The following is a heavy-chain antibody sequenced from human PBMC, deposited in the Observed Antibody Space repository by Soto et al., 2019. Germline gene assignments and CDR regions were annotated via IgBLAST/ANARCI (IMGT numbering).Heavy chain of an antibody. CDR3: ARDSVSYNWNYPHYYYGMDV. CDR1: GGSISSGGYY. CDR2: IYYRGST. V-gene: IGHV4-31*03. Sequence: SETLSLTCTVSGGSISSGGYYWSWIRQHPGKGLEWIGYIYYRGSTYYNPSPKSRVTISVDTSKNQFSLKLSSVTAADTAVYYCARDSVSYNWNYPHYYYGMDVWGQGTTVTVSS. D-gene: IGHD1-7*01. J-gene: IGHJ6*02.